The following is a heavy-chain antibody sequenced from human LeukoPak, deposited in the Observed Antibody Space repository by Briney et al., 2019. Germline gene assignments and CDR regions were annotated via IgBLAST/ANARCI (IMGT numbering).Heavy chain of an antibody. J-gene: IGHJ4*02. V-gene: IGHV1-69*04. CDR1: GGTFSSYA. Sequence: ASVKVSCKASGGTFSSYAISWVRQGPGQGLEWMGGIIPILGIANYAQKFQGRVTITADKSTSTAYMELSSLRSEDTAVYYCARDHYYDSSGYWVFDYWGQGTLVTVSS. CDR3: ARDHYYDSSGYWVFDY. D-gene: IGHD3-22*01. CDR2: IIPILGIA.